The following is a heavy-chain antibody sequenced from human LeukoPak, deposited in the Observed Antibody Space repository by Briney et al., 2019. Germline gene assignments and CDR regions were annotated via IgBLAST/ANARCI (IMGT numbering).Heavy chain of an antibody. CDR3: ARRRVAGLLDY. V-gene: IGHV4-59*08. J-gene: IGHJ4*02. CDR1: GGSISSYY. CDR2: IYYSGST. D-gene: IGHD6-19*01. Sequence: PSETLSLTCTVSGGSISSYYWSWIRQPPGKGLEWIGYIYYSGSTNYNPSLKSRVTISVDTSKNQFSLKLSSVTAADTAVYYCARRRVAGLLDYWGQGTLVTVSS.